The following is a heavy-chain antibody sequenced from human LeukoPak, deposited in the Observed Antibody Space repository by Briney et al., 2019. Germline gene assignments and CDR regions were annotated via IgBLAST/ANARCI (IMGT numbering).Heavy chain of an antibody. Sequence: ASVKVSCKASGYSFTGYYMHWVRQAPGQGLEWVGWINPNSRGTNYAQKFQGRVTMTRDTSISTAYMELSRLRSDDTAVYYCARGITMVRGVIAPRMDVWGKGTTVTISS. J-gene: IGHJ6*04. CDR2: INPNSRGT. D-gene: IGHD3-10*01. CDR1: GYSFTGYY. CDR3: ARGITMVRGVIAPRMDV. V-gene: IGHV1-2*02.